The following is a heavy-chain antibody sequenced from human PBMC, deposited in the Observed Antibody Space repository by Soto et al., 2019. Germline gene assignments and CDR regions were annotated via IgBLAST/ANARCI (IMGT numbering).Heavy chain of an antibody. CDR2: VSGSGANT. J-gene: IGHJ6*02. D-gene: IGHD1-1*01. CDR1: GITFSSYA. V-gene: IGHV3-23*01. CDR3: VRDGYPAWVYGVDV. Sequence: DVQLLESGGALVQPGGSLRLSCAASGITFSSYAMSWVRQAPGKGLEWVSTVSGSGANTYYADSVKGRFTISRDNARNTLYLQMNSLRAEDTAVYYCVRDGYPAWVYGVDVWGQGTTVTVSS.